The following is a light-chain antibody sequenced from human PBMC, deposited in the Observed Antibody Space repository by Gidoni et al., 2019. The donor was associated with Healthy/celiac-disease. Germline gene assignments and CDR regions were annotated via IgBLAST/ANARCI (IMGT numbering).Light chain of an antibody. CDR3: SSYTISSTRV. J-gene: IGLJ2*01. CDR2: DVS. Sequence: QSALTQPASVSGSPGQSITISCTGTSSDVGGYNYVSGYQQHPGKAPKLMIYDVSNRPSGVSNRFSGSKSGNTSSLTISGLQAEDESDYYCSSYTISSTRVFGGGTKLTVL. CDR1: SSDVGGYNY. V-gene: IGLV2-14*03.